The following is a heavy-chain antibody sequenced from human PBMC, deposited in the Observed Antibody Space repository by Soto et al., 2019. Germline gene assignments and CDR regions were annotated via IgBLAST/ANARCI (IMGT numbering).Heavy chain of an antibody. CDR2: ISGSGGST. V-gene: IGHV3-23*01. D-gene: IGHD3-9*01. Sequence: EVQLLESGGGLVQPGGSLRLSCAASGFTFSSYAMSWVRQAPGKGLEWVSAISGSGGSTYYADSVKVRFTISRDNSKNTLSLQMNSLRAEDTAVYYCANKTPYYDILTGWGQGTLVTVSS. J-gene: IGHJ4*02. CDR3: ANKTPYYDILTG. CDR1: GFTFSSYA.